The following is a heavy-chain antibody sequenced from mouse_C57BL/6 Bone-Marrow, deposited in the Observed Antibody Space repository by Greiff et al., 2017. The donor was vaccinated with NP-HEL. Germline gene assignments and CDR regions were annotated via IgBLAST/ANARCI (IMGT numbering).Heavy chain of an antibody. Sequence: EVQVVESGGDLVKPGGSLKLSCAASGFTFSSYGMSWVRQTPDKRLEWVATISSGGSYTYYPDSVKGRFTISRDNAKNTLYLQMSSLKSEDTAMYYCARALRLPAWFAYWGQGTLVTVSA. J-gene: IGHJ3*01. CDR1: GFTFSSYG. D-gene: IGHD3-2*02. CDR2: ISSGGSYT. V-gene: IGHV5-6*01. CDR3: ARALRLPAWFAY.